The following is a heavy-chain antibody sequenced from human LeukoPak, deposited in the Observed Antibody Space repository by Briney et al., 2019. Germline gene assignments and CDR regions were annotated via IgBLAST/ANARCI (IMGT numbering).Heavy chain of an antibody. CDR1: GFTFSTYT. V-gene: IGHV3-64*01. Sequence: PGGSLRLSCAASGFTFSTYTMHWVRQAPEKGLEYVSAISSDGVNTYYAKSVKGRFTISRDNSKNTLYLQMGSLRGEDMAVYYCARDEYGDYIFNYWGQGTQVTVSS. J-gene: IGHJ4*02. CDR3: ARDEYGDYIFNY. D-gene: IGHD4-17*01. CDR2: ISSDGVNT.